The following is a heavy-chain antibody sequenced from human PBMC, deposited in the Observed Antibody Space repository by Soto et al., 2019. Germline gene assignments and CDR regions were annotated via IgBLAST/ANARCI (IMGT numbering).Heavy chain of an antibody. J-gene: IGHJ6*02. CDR1: GYTFTEYW. Sequence: LGESLKISCKGSGYTFTEYWIGWVRQLPVNGLEWMGIIYPGDSDTRYSQSVRGHVTITVDKSTSTAYLQWNTLKASDTAMYYCASQIRNFRYDYYAMDVWGQGTTVGVSS. V-gene: IGHV5-51*01. CDR3: ASQIRNFRYDYYAMDV. CDR2: IYPGDSDT.